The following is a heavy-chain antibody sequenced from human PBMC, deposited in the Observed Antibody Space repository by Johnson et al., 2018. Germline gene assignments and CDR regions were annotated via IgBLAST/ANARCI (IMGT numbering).Heavy chain of an antibody. D-gene: IGHD3-9*01. J-gene: IGHJ6*03. V-gene: IGHV3-15*07. CDR1: GFTFSNAW. CDR2: IKSKADGVTS. CDR3: NTEDDILTEDTYYFNMDV. Sequence: EVQLVESGGGLVEPGGSLRLSCAGSGFTFSNAWMNWVRQAPGKGLQWVGRIKSKADGVTSDLAAPVKGRFTISRDDTKKTLYLQRNSLKTEDTAVYYCNTEDDILTEDTYYFNMDVWGKGTTVTVSS.